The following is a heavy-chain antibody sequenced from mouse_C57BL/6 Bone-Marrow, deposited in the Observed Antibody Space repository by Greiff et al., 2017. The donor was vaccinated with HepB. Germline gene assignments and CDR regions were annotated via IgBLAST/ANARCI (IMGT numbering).Heavy chain of an antibody. Sequence: EVKLVESGGGLVKPGGSLKLSCAASGFTFSDYGMHWVRQAPEKGLEWVAYISSGSSTIYYADTVKGRFTISRDNAKNTLFLQMTSLRSEDTAMYYCARPFTTVVAYYAMDYWGQGTSVTVSS. CDR3: ARPFTTVVAYYAMDY. CDR2: ISSGSSTI. D-gene: IGHD1-1*01. V-gene: IGHV5-17*01. J-gene: IGHJ4*01. CDR1: GFTFSDYG.